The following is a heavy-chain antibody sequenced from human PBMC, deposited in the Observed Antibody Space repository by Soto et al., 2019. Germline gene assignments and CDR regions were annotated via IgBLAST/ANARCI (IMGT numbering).Heavy chain of an antibody. CDR1: GGIFSSNT. V-gene: IGHV1-69*06. J-gene: IGHJ4*02. CDR2: IIPLFGTA. Sequence: QVYVVQSGAEVKNPGSSVKISCKASGGIFSSNTINWVRQAAGQGLEWMGGIIPLFGTANYAEKFQGRVTITADKSTKTQYMELTSLRYEDTAVYYCASKAACGGDCYAFDSWGQGTVVTVSS. D-gene: IGHD2-21*02. CDR3: ASKAACGGDCYAFDS.